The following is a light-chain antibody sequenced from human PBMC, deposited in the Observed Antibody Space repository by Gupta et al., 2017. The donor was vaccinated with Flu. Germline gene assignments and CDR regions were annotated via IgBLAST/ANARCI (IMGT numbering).Light chain of an antibody. J-gene: IGLJ2*01. CDR2: DDR. Sequence: SYVLTHPPSVSVAPGQAARITCGGDDIITKSVHWYQQKPGQAPALVVYDDRARPSGIPERFSGSNSGNPATLTISTVEVGDEADYYCQVWDSSSEHPVVGGGTQLTVL. CDR1: DIITKS. CDR3: QVWDSSSEHPV. V-gene: IGLV3-21*02.